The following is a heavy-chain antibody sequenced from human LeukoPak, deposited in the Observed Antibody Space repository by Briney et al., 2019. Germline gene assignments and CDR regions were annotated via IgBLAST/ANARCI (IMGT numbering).Heavy chain of an antibody. D-gene: IGHD3-3*01. CDR1: GFTFSNYR. CDR3: ARGLWSAHRREYYFDS. Sequence: GGSLRLSCAASGFTFSNYRMNWVRQAPGKGLEWVANIKQDGSEKYYVDSVKGRFTISRDNAKNSLFLQMNSLRAEDTAVYFCARGLWSAHRREYYFDSWGQGTLVTVSS. CDR2: IKQDGSEK. V-gene: IGHV3-7*01. J-gene: IGHJ4*02.